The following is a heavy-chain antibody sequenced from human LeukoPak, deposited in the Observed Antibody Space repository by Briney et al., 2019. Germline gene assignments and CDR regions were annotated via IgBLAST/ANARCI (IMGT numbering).Heavy chain of an antibody. Sequence: GGSLRLSCAASGSTVSSNYMSWVRQAPGKGLEWVSVIYSGGSTYYADSVKGRFTISRDNSKNTLYLQMNSLRAEDTAVYYCAREWHYYDSSGYFRVFDYWGQGTLVTVSS. CDR3: AREWHYYDSSGYFRVFDY. J-gene: IGHJ4*02. D-gene: IGHD3-22*01. V-gene: IGHV3-66*02. CDR2: IYSGGST. CDR1: GSTVSSNY.